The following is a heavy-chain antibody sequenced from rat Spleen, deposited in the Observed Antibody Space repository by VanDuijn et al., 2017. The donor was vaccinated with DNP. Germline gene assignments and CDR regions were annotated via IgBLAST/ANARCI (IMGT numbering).Heavy chain of an antibody. Sequence: EVQLVESGENLVRPGGSLKLSCAASGFTFSNYGMAWVRQAPKKGLEWVATISTNGGDTYYRDSVKGRFTISRDNAKSILYLQMDSLRSEDTATYYCTTDFERGYWGQGVMVTVSS. CDR1: GFTFSNYG. CDR3: TTDFERGY. J-gene: IGHJ2*01. D-gene: IGHD1-11*01. V-gene: IGHV5S23*01. CDR2: ISTNGGDT.